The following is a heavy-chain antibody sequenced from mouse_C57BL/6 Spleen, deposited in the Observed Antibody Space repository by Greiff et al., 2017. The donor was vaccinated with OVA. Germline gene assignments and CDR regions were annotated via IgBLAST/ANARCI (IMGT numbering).Heavy chain of an antibody. V-gene: IGHV1-26*01. CDR1: GYTFTDYY. J-gene: IGHJ2*01. Sequence: EVQLQQSGPELVKPGASVKISCKASGYTFTDYYMNWVKQSHGKSLEWIGDINPNNGGTSYNQKFKGKATLTVDKSSSTAYMELRSLTSEDSAVYYCARWGDYWGKGTTLTVSS. CDR2: INPNNGGT. CDR3: ARWGDY.